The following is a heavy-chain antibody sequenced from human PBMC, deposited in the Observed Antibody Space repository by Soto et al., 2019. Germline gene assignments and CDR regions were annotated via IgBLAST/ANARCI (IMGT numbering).Heavy chain of an antibody. CDR3: ARQRRDFDY. V-gene: IGHV4-59*08. CDR2: IFSSGST. Sequence: SETLSLTCTVSGGSISNYYWSWIRQPPGKGLQWIGYIFSSGSTNYNPSLKSRVTISVNTSKNQFSLNLNSVTAADTAVYYCARQRRDFDYRGQGSLVT. CDR1: GGSISNYY. J-gene: IGHJ4*02.